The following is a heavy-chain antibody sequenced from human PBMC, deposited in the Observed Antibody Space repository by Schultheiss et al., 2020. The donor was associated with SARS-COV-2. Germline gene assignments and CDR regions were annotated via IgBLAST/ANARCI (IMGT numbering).Heavy chain of an antibody. Sequence: SQTLSLTCTVSGGSISTSGYYWGWIRQPPGKGLECIGTVYYSGSTNYNPSLKSRVTISVDTSKNQFSLKLSSVTAEDTAVYYCARTMVRGVIAFDIWGQGTMVTVSS. CDR1: GGSISTSGYY. J-gene: IGHJ3*02. D-gene: IGHD3-10*01. V-gene: IGHV4-39*07. CDR2: VYYSGST. CDR3: ARTMVRGVIAFDI.